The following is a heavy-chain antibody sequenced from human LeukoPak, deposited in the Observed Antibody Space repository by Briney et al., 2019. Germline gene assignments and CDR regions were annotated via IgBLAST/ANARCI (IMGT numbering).Heavy chain of an antibody. CDR1: GFTFHIYW. CDR3: ARVGTGGYFDY. D-gene: IGHD1-14*01. CDR2: IKHDGSEK. Sequence: GGSLRLSCVASGFTFHIYWMSWVRQAPGKGLKWVANIKHDGSEKYYVDSVKGRFTISRDNAKNSMYLQMNSLRAEDTAVYYCARVGTGGYFDYWGQGTLVTVSS. V-gene: IGHV3-7*01. J-gene: IGHJ4*02.